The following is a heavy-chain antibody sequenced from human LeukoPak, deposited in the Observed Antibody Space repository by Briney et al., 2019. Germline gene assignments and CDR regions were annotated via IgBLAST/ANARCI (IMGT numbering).Heavy chain of an antibody. CDR1: GFTFSNYA. Sequence: SGGSLRLSCAASGFTFSNYAIHWVRQAPGKGLEWVSIVGGRGVKTYYADSVKGRFTISRDNSKNTVYLQMNSLRAEYTAVYYCAKRGDCSGTCTYDYWGQGTLVTVSS. J-gene: IGHJ4*02. V-gene: IGHV3-23*01. CDR2: VGGRGVKT. D-gene: IGHD2-2*01. CDR3: AKRGDCSGTCTYDY.